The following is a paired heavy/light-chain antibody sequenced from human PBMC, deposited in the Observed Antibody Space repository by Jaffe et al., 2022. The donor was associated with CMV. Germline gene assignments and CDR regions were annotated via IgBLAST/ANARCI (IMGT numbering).Heavy chain of an antibody. CDR1: GGSISSYY. Sequence: QVQLQESGPGLVKPSETLSLTCTVSGGSISSYYWSWIRQPPGKGLEWIGYIYYSGSTNYNPSLKSRVTISVDTSKNQFSLKLSSVTAADTAVYYCARRFVYSSSWRYYYYMDVWGKGTTVTVSS. CDR2: IYYSGST. D-gene: IGHD6-13*01. CDR3: ARRFVYSSSWRYYYYMDV. V-gene: IGHV4-59*08. J-gene: IGHJ6*03.
Light chain of an antibody. J-gene: IGLJ2*01. V-gene: IGLV9-49*01. CDR2: VGTGGIVG. CDR1: SGYSNYK. Sequence: QPVLTQPPSASASLGASVTLTCTLSSGYSNYKVDWYQQRPGKGPRFVMRVGTGGIVGSKGDGIPDRFSVLGSGLNRYLTIKNIQEEDESDYHCGADHGSGSNFVSHVVFGGGTKLTVL. CDR3: GADHGSGSNFVSHVV.